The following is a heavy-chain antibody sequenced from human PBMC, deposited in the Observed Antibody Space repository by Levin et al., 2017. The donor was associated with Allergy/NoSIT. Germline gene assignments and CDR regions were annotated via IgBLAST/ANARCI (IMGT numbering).Heavy chain of an antibody. V-gene: IGHV3-48*03. J-gene: IGHJ3*01. D-gene: IGHD1-26*01. Sequence: GESLKISCAASGFSFKNYEMDWVRQAPGKGLEWVAYISGPGDTIYYAESVKGRFTISRDNAKNSLYLQMSSLRVEDTGVYYCARSPGSDTFNDWGQGTMVTVSS. CDR3: ARSPGSDTFND. CDR1: GFSFKNYE. CDR2: ISGPGDTI.